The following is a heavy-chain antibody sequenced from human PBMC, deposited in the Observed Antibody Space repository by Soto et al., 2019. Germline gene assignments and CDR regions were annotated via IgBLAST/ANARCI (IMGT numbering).Heavy chain of an antibody. CDR2: ISGNSVNI. D-gene: IGHD1-1*01. V-gene: IGHV3-23*01. CDR3: VKDRKSRLDAYNSHLDF. CDR1: GFAFDNYA. Sequence: PGGSLRLSCVASGFAFDNYAMSWVRQAPGKGLEWVSYISGNSVNIYYAHSVKGRFTLYRDNSKNTVSLEMTFLRVDDSAVYYCVKDRKSRLDAYNSHLDFWGLGTTVTVSS. J-gene: IGHJ6*02.